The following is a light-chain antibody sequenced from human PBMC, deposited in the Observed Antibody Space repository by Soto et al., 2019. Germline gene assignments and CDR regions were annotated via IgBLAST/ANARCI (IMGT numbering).Light chain of an antibody. CDR3: QSYDSSLSHYV. V-gene: IGLV1-40*01. CDR2: GNT. Sequence: QSVLTQPPSVSGAPGQRVTISCTGSSSNIGAGYDVHWYQQRPTTAPKLLIYGNTNRPSGVPDRFSGSKSGTSASLAITGLQAEDEADYYCQSYDSSLSHYVFGTGTKVTLL. CDR1: SSNIGAGYD. J-gene: IGLJ1*01.